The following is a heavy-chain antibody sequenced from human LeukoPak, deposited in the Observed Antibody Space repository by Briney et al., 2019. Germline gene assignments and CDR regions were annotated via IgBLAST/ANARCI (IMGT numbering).Heavy chain of an antibody. CDR2: ISSNGGST. Sequence: RGSLRLSCSASGFTFSSYAMHWVRQAPGKGLEYVSAISSNGGSTYYADSVKGRFTISRDNSKNTLYLQMSSLRAEDTAVYYCVKGPSSGWYYYFDYWGQGTLVTVSS. J-gene: IGHJ4*02. V-gene: IGHV3-64D*06. D-gene: IGHD6-19*01. CDR1: GFTFSSYA. CDR3: VKGPSSGWYYYFDY.